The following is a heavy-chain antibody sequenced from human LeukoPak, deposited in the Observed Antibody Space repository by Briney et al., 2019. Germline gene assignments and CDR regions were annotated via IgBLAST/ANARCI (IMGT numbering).Heavy chain of an antibody. CDR1: GGSISSGGYY. CDR3: ARGWTYGPETAVGYYYYMDV. J-gene: IGHJ6*03. Sequence: PSETLSLTCTVSGGSISSGGYYWTWIRQPPGKGLEWIGHISRSGSTSYSSSLKSRVTMSLDRSKNQFSLRLSSVTAADTAVYYCARGWTYGPETAVGYYYYMDVWGKGTTVTVSS. D-gene: IGHD2-8*01. V-gene: IGHV4-30-2*01. CDR2: ISRSGST.